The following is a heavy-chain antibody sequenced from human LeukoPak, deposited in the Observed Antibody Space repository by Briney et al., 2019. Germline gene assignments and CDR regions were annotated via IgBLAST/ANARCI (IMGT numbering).Heavy chain of an antibody. V-gene: IGHV3-20*04. D-gene: IGHD3-22*01. J-gene: IGHJ4*02. CDR2: INWNGGST. CDR1: GFTFDDYG. CDR3: ARAVGYYYDSSGYEFDH. Sequence: GGSLRLSCAASGFTFDDYGMSWVRQAPGKGLEWVSGINWNGGSTVYADSVKGRFTISRDNAKNSLYLQMNSLRAEDTALYYCARAVGYYYDSSGYEFDHWGQGTLVTVSS.